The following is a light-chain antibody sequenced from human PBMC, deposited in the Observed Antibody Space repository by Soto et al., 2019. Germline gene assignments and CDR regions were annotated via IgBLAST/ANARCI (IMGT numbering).Light chain of an antibody. J-gene: IGKJ2*01. CDR3: QQYNNWPPYT. V-gene: IGKV3-15*01. Sequence: EIVMTQSPATLSMSPGERATLSCRASQSVSSNLAWYQQKPGQAPRLLIYGASTRATGIPARFSGSGSGTEFTLTINSLQSEDFAVYYCQQYNNWPPYTFGLGTKLEIK. CDR2: GAS. CDR1: QSVSSN.